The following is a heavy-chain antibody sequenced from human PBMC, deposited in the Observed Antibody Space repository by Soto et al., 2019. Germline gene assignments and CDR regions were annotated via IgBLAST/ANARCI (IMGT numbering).Heavy chain of an antibody. CDR3: AKRQSGGFHRYFDS. V-gene: IGHV1-69*06. D-gene: IGHD2-15*01. Sequence: QVQLVQSGAEVKMPGSSVKVSCKASGGTFSTNPISWVRQAPGQGLEWMGGTSPIFGSGSSSQTFHCRLTVTADKSTNTAYMELSNLTSGDTAVYYCAKRQSGGFHRYFDSWGQGTLVTVSS. J-gene: IGHJ4*02. CDR2: TSPIFGSG. CDR1: GGTFSTNP.